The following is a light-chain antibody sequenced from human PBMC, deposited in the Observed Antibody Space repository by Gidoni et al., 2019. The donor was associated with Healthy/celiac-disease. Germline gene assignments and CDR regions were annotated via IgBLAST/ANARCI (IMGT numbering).Light chain of an antibody. CDR2: EVS. V-gene: IGLV2-14*01. CDR1: SSDVGGYNY. J-gene: IGLJ2*01. CDR3: SSYTSSSTVV. Sequence: QSALTPPASVSGSPGHSITISCTGTSSDVGGYNYVSWYQQHPGKAPKLMIYEVSNRPSGVSNRFSGSKSGNTASLTISGLQAEDEADYYCSSYTSSSTVVFGGGTKLTVL.